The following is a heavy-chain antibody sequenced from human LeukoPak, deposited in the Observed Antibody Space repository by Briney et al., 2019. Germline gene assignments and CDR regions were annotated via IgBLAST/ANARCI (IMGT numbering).Heavy chain of an antibody. V-gene: IGHV1-8*01. D-gene: IGHD3-10*01. CDR1: GYTFTSYD. CDR3: AGGGYGSGGWFYYYYGMDV. Sequence: GASVKVSCKASGYTFTSYDINWVRQATGQGLEWMGWMNPNSGNTGYAQKFQGRVTMTRNTSISTAYMELSSLRSEDTAVYYCAGGGYGSGGWFYYYYGMDVWGQGTTVTVSS. J-gene: IGHJ6*02. CDR2: MNPNSGNT.